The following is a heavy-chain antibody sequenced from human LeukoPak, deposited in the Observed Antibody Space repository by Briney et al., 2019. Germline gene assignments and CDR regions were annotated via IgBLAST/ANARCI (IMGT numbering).Heavy chain of an antibody. J-gene: IGHJ4*02. CDR3: ARDEYSYGFDY. V-gene: IGHV1-2*02. CDR1: GYTFTGYY. Sequence: GASVTVSCKASGYTFTGYYMHWVRQAPGQGLEWVGWINPNSGGTNYAQKFQGRVTMTRDTSISTAYMELSRLRSDDTAVYYCARDEYSYGFDYWGQGTLVTVSS. D-gene: IGHD5-18*01. CDR2: INPNSGGT.